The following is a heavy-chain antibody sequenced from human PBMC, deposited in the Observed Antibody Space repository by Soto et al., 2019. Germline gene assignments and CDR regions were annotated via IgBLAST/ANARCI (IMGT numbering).Heavy chain of an antibody. V-gene: IGHV4-59*01. CDR2: IYYSGST. Sequence: SETLSLTCTVSGGSISSYYWSWIRQPPGKGLEWIGYIYYSGSTNYNPSISTAYMELSSLRSEDTAVYYCARGASYYDFWSGITGYWFDPWGQGTLVTVSS. CDR1: GGSISSYY. J-gene: IGHJ5*02. D-gene: IGHD3-3*01. CDR3: ITGYWFDP.